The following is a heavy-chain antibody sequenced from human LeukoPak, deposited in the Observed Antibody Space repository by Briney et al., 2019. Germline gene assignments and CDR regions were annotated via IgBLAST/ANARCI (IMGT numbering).Heavy chain of an antibody. V-gene: IGHV3-23*01. CDR1: GLTFRNYA. J-gene: IGHJ6*02. CDR2: VSGGGVTT. Sequence: GGSLRLSCAVSGLTFRNYAMSWIRQAPGKGLEWVSAVSGGGVTTYYTDSVRGRSTISRDNSNNTLYLQMNSLRVDDTAVYYCAERGGVGVWGQGTTVTVSS. CDR3: AERGGVGV.